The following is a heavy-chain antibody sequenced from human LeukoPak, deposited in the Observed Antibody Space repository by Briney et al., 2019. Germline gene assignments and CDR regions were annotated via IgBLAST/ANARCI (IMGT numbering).Heavy chain of an antibody. D-gene: IGHD3-22*01. Sequence: PGGSLRLSCAASGFTFSSYGMHWVRQAPGKGLEWVAFIQYDGSNNYADSVKGRSTISRDNSKNTLYLQMNSLRAEDTAVYYCAKHRVSIESHSYESHNYQSLDYWGQGTLVTVSS. CDR2: IQYDGSN. J-gene: IGHJ4*02. V-gene: IGHV3-30*02. CDR1: GFTFSSYG. CDR3: AKHRVSIESHSYESHNYQSLDY.